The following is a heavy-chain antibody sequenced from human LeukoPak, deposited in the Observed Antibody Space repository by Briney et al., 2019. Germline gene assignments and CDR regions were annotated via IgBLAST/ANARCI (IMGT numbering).Heavy chain of an antibody. V-gene: IGHV4-34*01. J-gene: IGHJ5*02. D-gene: IGHD6-19*01. Sequence: SETLSLTCAVYGGSFSGYYWSWIRQPPGKGLEWIGEINHSGSTNYNPSLKSRVTISVDTSKNQFSLKLSSVTAADTAVYYCARRGSGWYRWFDPWGQGTLVTVSS. CDR2: INHSGST. CDR3: ARRGSGWYRWFDP. CDR1: GGSFSGYY.